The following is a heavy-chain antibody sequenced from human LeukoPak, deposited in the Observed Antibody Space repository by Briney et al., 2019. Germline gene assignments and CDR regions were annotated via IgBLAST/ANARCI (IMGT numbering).Heavy chain of an antibody. Sequence: GGSLRLSCAASGFTFSRCSMHWVRQAPGKGLVWVSHVNSDGSGTDYAHSVKGRFTISRDNAKNTLYLQMNSLRVEDTAVYYCVCLGLGGLSLDWGQGTLVTVSS. J-gene: IGHJ4*02. D-gene: IGHD3-16*01. CDR2: VNSDGSGT. CDR1: GFTFSRCS. V-gene: IGHV3-74*01. CDR3: VCLGLGGLSLD.